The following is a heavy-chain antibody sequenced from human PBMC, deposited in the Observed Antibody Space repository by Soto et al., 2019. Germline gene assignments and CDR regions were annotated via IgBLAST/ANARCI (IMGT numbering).Heavy chain of an antibody. Sequence: QVQLVESGGGVVQPGRSLRLSCAASGFTFSSYGMHWVRHAPGKGLEWVAVISYDGGNKYYADSVKGRFTISRDNSKNTLYLQMNSLRAEHTAVYYCAKGDRIAAAGHFDYWGQGTLVTVSS. CDR1: GFTFSSYG. D-gene: IGHD6-13*01. CDR2: ISYDGGNK. J-gene: IGHJ4*02. CDR3: AKGDRIAAAGHFDY. V-gene: IGHV3-30*18.